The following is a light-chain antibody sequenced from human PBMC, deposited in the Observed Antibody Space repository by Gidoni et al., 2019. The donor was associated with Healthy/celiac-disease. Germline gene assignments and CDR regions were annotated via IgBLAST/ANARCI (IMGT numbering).Light chain of an antibody. CDR1: QSVSSN. V-gene: IGKV3-15*01. J-gene: IGKJ5*01. Sequence: EIVMTQSPATLSVSPGERATLSCRASQSVSSNLAWYQQKPGQAPSLLIYGASTRATGIPARFSGSVSGTEFTLTISSLQSEDFAVYYCQQYNNWPPLTFGQGTRLEIK. CDR2: GAS. CDR3: QQYNNWPPLT.